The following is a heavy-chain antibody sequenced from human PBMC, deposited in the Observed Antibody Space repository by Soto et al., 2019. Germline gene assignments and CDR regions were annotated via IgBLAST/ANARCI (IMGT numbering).Heavy chain of an antibody. V-gene: IGHV1-2*02. J-gene: IGHJ6*02. CDR2: INPKTAAT. Sequence: QVQLVQSGAEVKKSGASVKVSCKPSGYSFSDYFIQWVRQAPGQGLEWVAWINPKTAATNYAKKFQGRVSLTWDTSSTTAYMELTRLRPDDTDVYYCARIKWGLNYYNGMDVGGQGTTVIVSS. CDR1: GYSFSDYF. D-gene: IGHD1-26*01. CDR3: ARIKWGLNYYNGMDV.